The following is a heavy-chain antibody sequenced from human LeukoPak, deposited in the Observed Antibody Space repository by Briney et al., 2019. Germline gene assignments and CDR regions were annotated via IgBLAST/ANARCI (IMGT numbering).Heavy chain of an antibody. D-gene: IGHD6-13*01. CDR2: ISGSGGST. CDR3: AKGTGYSSSWYYFDY. J-gene: IGHJ4*02. CDR1: GFTFSSYA. Sequence: GGSLRLSCAASGFTFSSYAMSWVRQAPGKGLEWVSAISGSGGSTYYADSVKGRFTISRDNSKNTLHLQMNSLRAEDTAVYYCAKGTGYSSSWYYFDYWGQGTLVTVSS. V-gene: IGHV3-23*01.